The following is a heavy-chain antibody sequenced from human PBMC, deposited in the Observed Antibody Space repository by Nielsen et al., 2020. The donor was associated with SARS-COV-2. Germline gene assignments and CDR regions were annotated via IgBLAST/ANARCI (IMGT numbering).Heavy chain of an antibody. V-gene: IGHV3-21*01. D-gene: IGHD3-22*01. Sequence: GGSLRLSCAASGFTFSTYSRNWVRQAPGKGLEWVSSISSVSGHLYYAGSVKGRFTISRDNVKDSLYLQMSSLRAEDTAVYYCAKGSMIARAFDIWGQGTMVTVSS. J-gene: IGHJ3*02. CDR1: GFTFSTYS. CDR2: ISSVSGHL. CDR3: AKGSMIARAFDI.